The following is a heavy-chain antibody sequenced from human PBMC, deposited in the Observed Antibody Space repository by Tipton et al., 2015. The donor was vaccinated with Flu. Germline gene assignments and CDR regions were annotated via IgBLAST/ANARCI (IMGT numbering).Heavy chain of an antibody. Sequence: QLVQSGGGLVQPGGSLRPSCAASEITFSSYWMSWVRQAPGKGLEWVANINQDGSEKYYVDSVKGRFTISGDNAKNSLFLHMSSLRAEDTAVYYCARTYCSTTRCYPKSYYHCRDMDVWGQGTTVTVSS. D-gene: IGHD2-2*01. CDR3: ARTYCSTTRCYPKSYYHCRDMDV. CDR2: INQDGSEK. V-gene: IGHV3-7*01. CDR1: EITFSSYW. J-gene: IGHJ6*02.